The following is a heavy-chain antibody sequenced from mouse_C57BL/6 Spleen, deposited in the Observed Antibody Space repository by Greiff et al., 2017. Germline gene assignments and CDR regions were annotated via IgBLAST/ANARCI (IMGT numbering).Heavy chain of an antibody. CDR2: INYDGSST. V-gene: IGHV5-16*01. CDR1: GFTFSDYY. Sequence: MLVESEGGLVQPGSSMKLSCTASGFTFSDYYMAWVRQVPEKGLEWVANINYDGSSTYYLDSLKSRFIISRDNAKNILYLQMSSLKSEDTATYYCARDERGLFDYWGQGTTLTVSS. CDR3: ARDERGLFDY. D-gene: IGHD3-3*01. J-gene: IGHJ2*01.